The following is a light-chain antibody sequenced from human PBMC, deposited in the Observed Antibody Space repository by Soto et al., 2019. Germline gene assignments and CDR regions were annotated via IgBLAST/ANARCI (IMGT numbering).Light chain of an antibody. CDR3: QQSYNTPRT. Sequence: DIPMTQSPSSLSASVGDRVTSTCRASQNIRNYLNWYQQKPGEAPKLLISAVSSLETGVPSRFSGSGSGTDFTLTITSLQPEDFATYYCQQSYNTPRTFGQGTKVDIK. CDR2: AVS. J-gene: IGKJ1*01. V-gene: IGKV1-39*01. CDR1: QNIRNY.